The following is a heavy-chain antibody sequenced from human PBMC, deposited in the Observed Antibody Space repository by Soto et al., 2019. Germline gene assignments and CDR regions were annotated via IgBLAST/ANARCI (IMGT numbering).Heavy chain of an antibody. Sequence: SQTLSLTCAISGDSVSNNSAACNWIRPSPSRGLEWLGRTYYRSKWYNDYAVSVKSRITINPDTSKNQFSLQLNSVTPEDTAVYYCARDAEYCSGGSCYPSAGFDPWGQGTLVTVSS. V-gene: IGHV6-1*01. J-gene: IGHJ5*02. CDR2: TYYRSKWYN. CDR3: ARDAEYCSGGSCYPSAGFDP. D-gene: IGHD2-15*01. CDR1: GDSVSNNSAA.